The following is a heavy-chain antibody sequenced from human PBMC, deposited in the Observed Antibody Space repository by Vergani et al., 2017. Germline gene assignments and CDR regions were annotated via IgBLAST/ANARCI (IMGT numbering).Heavy chain of an antibody. CDR2: ISAYNGNT. CDR1: GFTFTSYG. Sequence: VQLLESGGGLVQPGGSLRLSCAASGFTFTSYGISWVRQAPGQGLEWMGWISAYNGNTNYAKKLQGRVTMTTDTSTSTAYMELRSLRSDATAVYYCARDHPVLDFDYWGQGTLVTVSS. V-gene: IGHV1-18*01. J-gene: IGHJ4*02. CDR3: ARDHPVLDFDY. D-gene: IGHD2-8*01.